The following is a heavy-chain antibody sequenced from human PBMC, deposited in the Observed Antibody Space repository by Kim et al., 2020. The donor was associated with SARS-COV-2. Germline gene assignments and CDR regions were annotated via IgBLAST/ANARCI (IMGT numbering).Heavy chain of an antibody. CDR3: ATTTSGWIFDY. CDR2: IYSGGSST. CDR1: GFTFSTYA. V-gene: IGHV3-23*03. J-gene: IGHJ4*02. Sequence: GGSLRLSCAASGFTFSTYAMSWVRQAPGMGLEWVSTIYSGGSSTFYADSVKGRFTISRDNSKNTLYLQINSLRAEDTAVYYCATTTSGWIFDYWGQGTMFPASS. D-gene: IGHD6-19*01.